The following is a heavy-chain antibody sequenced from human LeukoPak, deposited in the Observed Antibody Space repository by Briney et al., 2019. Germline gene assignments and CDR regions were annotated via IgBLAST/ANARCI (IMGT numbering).Heavy chain of an antibody. CDR2: IYYSGST. D-gene: IGHD3-22*01. J-gene: IGHJ4*02. V-gene: IGHV4-39*07. Sequence: SETLSLTCTVSGGSISSSSYYWGWIRQPPGKGLEWIGSIYYSGSTNYNPSLKSRVTISVDTSKNQFSLKLSSVTAADTAVYYCARWINYYDSSGYYYVDYFDYWGQGTLVTVSS. CDR1: GGSISSSSYY. CDR3: ARWINYYDSSGYYYVDYFDY.